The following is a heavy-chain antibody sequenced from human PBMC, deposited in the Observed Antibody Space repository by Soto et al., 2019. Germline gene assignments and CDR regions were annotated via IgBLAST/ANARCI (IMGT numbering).Heavy chain of an antibody. CDR3: ARHMAAARLGMDV. CDR1: GYSFTSYW. J-gene: IGHJ6*02. D-gene: IGHD6-13*01. V-gene: IGHV5-51*01. Sequence: GESLKISCKGSGYSFTSYWIGWVRQMPGKGLEWMGIIYPGDSDTRYSPSFQGQVTISADKSISTAYLQWSSLKASDTAMYYCARHMAAARLGMDVWGQGTTVIVSS. CDR2: IYPGDSDT.